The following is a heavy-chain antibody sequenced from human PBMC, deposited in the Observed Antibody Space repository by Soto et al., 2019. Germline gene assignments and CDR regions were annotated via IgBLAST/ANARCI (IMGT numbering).Heavy chain of an antibody. D-gene: IGHD6-25*01. CDR3: ATYQKGAGFTY. CDR2: IIFNTGGT. Sequence: QGQLVQSGAEVKKPGASVKVSCKTSGYYDINWVRQAPGQGLEWMGWIIFNTGGTGNALKFQGRVTLTGDTTISTAYMELSDLRSEDTAIYYCATYQKGAGFTYWGQGTLVTVSS. J-gene: IGHJ4*02. CDR1: GYYD. V-gene: IGHV1-8*01.